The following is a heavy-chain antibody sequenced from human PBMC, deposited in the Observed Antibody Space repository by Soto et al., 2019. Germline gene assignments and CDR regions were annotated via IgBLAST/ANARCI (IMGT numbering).Heavy chain of an antibody. CDR2: ISYDGSNK. CDR1: GFTFSSYG. Sequence: GGSLRLSCAASGFTFSSYGMHWVRQAPGKGLEWVAVISYDGSNKYYADSVKGRFTISRDNSKNTLYLQMNSLRAEDTAVYYCAKDIGPFIAVAGPVDYWGQGT. V-gene: IGHV3-30*18. CDR3: AKDIGPFIAVAGPVDY. D-gene: IGHD6-19*01. J-gene: IGHJ4*02.